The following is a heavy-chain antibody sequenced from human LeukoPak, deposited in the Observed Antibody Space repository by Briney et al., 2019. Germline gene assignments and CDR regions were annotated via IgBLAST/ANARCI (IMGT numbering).Heavy chain of an antibody. CDR1: GFTFSSYS. V-gene: IGHV3-21*01. D-gene: IGHD6-13*01. CDR2: ISSSSSYI. CDR3: ARETIAAAGKGFDP. Sequence: GGSLRLSCAASGFTFSSYSMNWVRQAPGKGLEWVSSISSSSSYIYYADSVKGRFTISRDNAKNSLYLQMNSLRAEDTAVYYCARETIAAAGKGFDPWGQGALVTVSS. J-gene: IGHJ5*02.